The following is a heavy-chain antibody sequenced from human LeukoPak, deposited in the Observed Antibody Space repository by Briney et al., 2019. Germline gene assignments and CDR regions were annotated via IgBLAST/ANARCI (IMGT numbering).Heavy chain of an antibody. CDR3: ARQEGGLKYYYGSGSDWFDP. V-gene: IGHV4-39*01. Sequence: SETLSLTCTVSGGSISSSSYYWGWIRQPPGKGLEWIGSIYYSGSTYYNPSLKSRVTISVDTSKNQFSLKLSSVTAADTAVYYCARQEGGLKYYYGSGSDWFDPWGQGTLVTVSS. D-gene: IGHD3-10*01. CDR2: IYYSGST. J-gene: IGHJ5*02. CDR1: GGSISSSSYY.